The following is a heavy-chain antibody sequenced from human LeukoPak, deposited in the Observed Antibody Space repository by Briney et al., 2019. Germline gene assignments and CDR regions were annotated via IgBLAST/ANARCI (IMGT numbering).Heavy chain of an antibody. CDR3: AKGRGYYSPDY. CDR1: GFTLSSYA. V-gene: IGHV3-9*01. J-gene: IGHJ4*02. D-gene: IGHD3-22*01. Sequence: GGSLRLSCAASGFTLSSYAMSWVRQPPGKGLEWVSGISWNRGSIGYADSVKGRFTISRDNAKNSLYLQMNSVRTEDTALYYCAKGRGYYSPDYWGQGTLVTVSS. CDR2: ISWNRGSI.